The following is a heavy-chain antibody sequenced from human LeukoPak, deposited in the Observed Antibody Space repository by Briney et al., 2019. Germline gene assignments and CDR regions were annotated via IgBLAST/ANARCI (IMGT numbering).Heavy chain of an antibody. CDR1: GGTFNNYA. CDR3: ARGKESHGHYFHY. J-gene: IGHJ4*02. Sequence: SVKVSCKASGGTFNNYAINWVRQAPGQGLGWMGGIFPLFETTNYAQRFRGRVTITADESTSTAYMELNSLRTEDTAVYYCARGKESHGHYFHYWGQGTLVTVSS. CDR2: IFPLFETT. V-gene: IGHV1-69*13.